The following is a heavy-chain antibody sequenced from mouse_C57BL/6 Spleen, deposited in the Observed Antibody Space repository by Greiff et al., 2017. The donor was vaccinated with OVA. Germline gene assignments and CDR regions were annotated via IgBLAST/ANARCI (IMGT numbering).Heavy chain of an antibody. CDR1: GFSFNTYA. Sequence: EVKLMESGGGLVQPKGSLKLSCAASGFSFNTYAMNWVRQAPGKGLEWVARIRSKSNNYATYYADSVKDRFTISRDDSESMLYLQMNNLKTEDTAMYYCVRHGQQDYGSRSWFAYWGQGTLVTVSA. CDR3: VRHGQQDYGSRSWFAY. CDR2: IRSKSNNYAT. V-gene: IGHV10-1*01. J-gene: IGHJ3*01. D-gene: IGHD1-1*01.